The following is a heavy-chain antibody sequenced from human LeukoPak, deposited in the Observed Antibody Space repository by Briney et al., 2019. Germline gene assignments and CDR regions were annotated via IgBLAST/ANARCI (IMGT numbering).Heavy chain of an antibody. CDR2: ISAYNGNT. D-gene: IGHD3-22*01. J-gene: IGHJ3*02. Sequence: GAPVKVSCKASGYTFTSYGISWVRQAPGQGLEWMGWISAYNGNTNYAQKLQGRVTMTTDTSTSTAYMELRSLRSDDTAVYYCARGIPYYYDSSGYYRSDAFDIWGQGTMVTVSS. V-gene: IGHV1-18*01. CDR3: ARGIPYYYDSSGYYRSDAFDI. CDR1: GYTFTSYG.